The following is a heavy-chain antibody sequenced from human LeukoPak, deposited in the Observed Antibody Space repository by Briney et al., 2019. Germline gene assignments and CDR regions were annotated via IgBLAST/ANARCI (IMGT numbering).Heavy chain of an antibody. V-gene: IGHV3-23*01. CDR2: ISGSGGSP. D-gene: IGHD3-22*01. Sequence: PGESLRLSCADSGITLSNYGMSWVRQAPGKGLEWVAGISGSGGSPNYADSVKGRFTISRDNPKNTLYLHMNSPRAEDTAVYFCAKRGVVIRVILVGFHKEAYYFDSWGQGALVTVSS. CDR1: GITLSNYG. CDR3: AKRGVVIRVILVGFHKEAYYFDS. J-gene: IGHJ4*02.